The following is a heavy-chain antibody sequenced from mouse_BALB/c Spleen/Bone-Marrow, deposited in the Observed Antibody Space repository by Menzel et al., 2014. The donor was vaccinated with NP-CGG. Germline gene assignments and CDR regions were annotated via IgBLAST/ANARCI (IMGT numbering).Heavy chain of an antibody. V-gene: IGHV7-3*02. CDR1: GFTFTDYY. CDR3: ARDKGRVFFDY. CDR2: IRNKANGYTT. J-gene: IGHJ2*01. Sequence: EVKVVESGGGLVQPGGSLRLSCATSGFTFTDYYMNWVRQPPGKALEWLGFIRNKANGYTTEYSASVKSRFTNSRDNSQNILYLQMNTLRADDSATYYCARDKGRVFFDYWGQGTTLTVSS.